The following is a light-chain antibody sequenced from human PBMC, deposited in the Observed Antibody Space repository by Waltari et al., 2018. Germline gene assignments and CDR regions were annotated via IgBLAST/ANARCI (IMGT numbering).Light chain of an antibody. V-gene: IGLV3-1*01. CDR3: QTWDNSAVV. CDR2: QDI. Sequence: WYQQKPGQSPVLLIFQDITRPSGIPERFSGSNSGNTATLTISGTQAMDEADYYCQTWDNSAVVFGGGTKLTVL. J-gene: IGLJ2*01.